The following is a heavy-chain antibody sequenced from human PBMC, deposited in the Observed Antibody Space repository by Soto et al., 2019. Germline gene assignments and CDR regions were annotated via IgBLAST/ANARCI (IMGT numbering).Heavy chain of an antibody. CDR1: GFTFSIYS. CDR2: ISSSSSYI. J-gene: IGHJ4*02. Sequence: GGSLRLSCAASGFTFSIYSMDWVRQAPGKGLEWVSSISSSSSYIYYADSVKGRFTVSRDNAKNSLYLQMNSLRAEDTAVYYCATNRQSQLKSGVDYWGQGTLVTVSS. CDR3: ATNRQSQLKSGVDY. V-gene: IGHV3-21*06. D-gene: IGHD2-2*01.